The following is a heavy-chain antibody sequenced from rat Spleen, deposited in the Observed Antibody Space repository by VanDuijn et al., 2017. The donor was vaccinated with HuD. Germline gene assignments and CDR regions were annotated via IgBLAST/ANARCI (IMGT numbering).Heavy chain of an antibody. Sequence: EVQLVESGGGLVQPGRSLKLSCVASGFTFNSYWMTWIRQAPGKGLEWVATITHVDDNTYYPDSVKGRFTISRDNAKSTLYLQMDSLRSEDTATYYCARPTTGIPLNYWGQGVMVTVSS. CDR1: GFTFNSYW. J-gene: IGHJ2*01. CDR2: ITHVDDNT. D-gene: IGHD1-9*01. V-gene: IGHV5-31*01. CDR3: ARPTTGIPLNY.